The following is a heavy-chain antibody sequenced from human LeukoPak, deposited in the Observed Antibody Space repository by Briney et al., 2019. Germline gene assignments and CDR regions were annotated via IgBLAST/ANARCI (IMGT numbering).Heavy chain of an antibody. CDR3: ARDPSYSSSPKDYYYYYYMDV. Sequence: PGGSLRLSCAASGFTFSSYSMNWVRQAPGKGLEWVSSISSSSSYIYYADSVKGRFTISRDNAKNSLYLQMNSLRAEDTAVYYCARDPSYSSSPKDYYYYYYMDVWGKGTTVTVSS. V-gene: IGHV3-21*01. CDR2: ISSSSSYI. CDR1: GFTFSSYS. D-gene: IGHD6-6*01. J-gene: IGHJ6*03.